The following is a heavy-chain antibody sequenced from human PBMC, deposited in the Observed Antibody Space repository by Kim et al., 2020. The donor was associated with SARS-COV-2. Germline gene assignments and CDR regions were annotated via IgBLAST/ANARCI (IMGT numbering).Heavy chain of an antibody. CDR1: GGSFSGYY. V-gene: IGHV4-34*01. CDR3: ARRGAVAFYY. CDR2: INHSGST. J-gene: IGHJ4*02. D-gene: IGHD6-19*01. Sequence: SETLSLTCAVYGGSFSGYYWSWIRQPPGKGLEWIGEINHSGSTNYNPSLKSRVTISVDTSKNQFSLKLSSVTAADTAVYYCARRGAVAFYYWGQGTLVTV.